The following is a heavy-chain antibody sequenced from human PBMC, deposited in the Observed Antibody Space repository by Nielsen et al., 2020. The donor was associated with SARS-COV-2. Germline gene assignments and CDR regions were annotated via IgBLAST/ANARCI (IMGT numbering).Heavy chain of an antibody. Sequence: PGKGLEWIGEINHSGSTNYNAPLKSRVTISVDTSKNQFSLKVYSVTAADTAVYYCARGPPGLAEVFYYYYYMDVWGKGTTVTVSS. V-gene: IGHV4-34*01. CDR3: ARGPPGLAEVFYYYYYMDV. CDR2: INHSGST. J-gene: IGHJ6*03.